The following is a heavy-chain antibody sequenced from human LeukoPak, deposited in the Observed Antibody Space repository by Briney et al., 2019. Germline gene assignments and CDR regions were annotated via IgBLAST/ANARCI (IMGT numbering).Heavy chain of an antibody. J-gene: IGHJ4*02. CDR2: IIPVFGTA. V-gene: IGHV1-69*01. CDR1: GGTFSSYA. CDR3: ARLSNSGYIIYFDY. Sequence: ASVKVSCKASGGTFSSYAISWVRQAPGQGLEWMGGIIPVFGTANYAQKFQGRVTITADESTSTAYMELSSLRSDDTAVYYCARLSNSGYIIYFDYWGQGTLVTVSS. D-gene: IGHD5-12*01.